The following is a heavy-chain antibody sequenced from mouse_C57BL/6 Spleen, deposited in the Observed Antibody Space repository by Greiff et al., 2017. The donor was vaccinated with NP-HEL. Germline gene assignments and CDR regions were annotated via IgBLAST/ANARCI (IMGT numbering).Heavy chain of an antibody. J-gene: IGHJ2*01. Sequence: EVKLVESGPELVKPGASVKISCKASGYSFTDYNMNWVKQSNGKSLEWIGVINPNYGTTSYNQKFKGKATLTVDQSSSTAYMQLNSLTSEDSAVYYCASTYYEYDGTLFYYWGKGATLSFSS. CDR2: INPNYGTT. V-gene: IGHV1-39*01. CDR3: ASTYYEYDGTLFYY. CDR1: GYSFTDYN. D-gene: IGHD2-4*01.